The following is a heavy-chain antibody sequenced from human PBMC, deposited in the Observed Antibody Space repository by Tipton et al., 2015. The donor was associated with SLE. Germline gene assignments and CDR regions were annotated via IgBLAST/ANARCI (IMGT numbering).Heavy chain of an antibody. D-gene: IGHD6-6*01. V-gene: IGHV4-59*08. J-gene: IGHJ2*01. CDR1: GFTFSGSA. Sequence: LRLSCAASGFTFSGSAMHWIRQPPGKGLEWIGYIYYSGSTNYNPSLKSRVTISVDTSKNQFSLKLSSVTAADTAVYYCARRRYSSSSRPYWYFDLWGRGTLVTVSS. CDR2: IYYSGST. CDR3: ARRRYSSSSRPYWYFDL.